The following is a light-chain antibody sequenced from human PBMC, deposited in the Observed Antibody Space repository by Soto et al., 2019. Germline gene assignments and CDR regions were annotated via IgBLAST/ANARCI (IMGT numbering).Light chain of an antibody. CDR3: DYYTSSSTYV. J-gene: IGLJ1*01. V-gene: IGLV2-18*01. CDR2: DVS. CDR1: GSDIGTYNR. Sequence: QSALTQPPAVSGSSGQSAAISCTGTGSDIGTYNRVSWYQQPPGTAPKLMIYDVSDRPSGVPDRFSGSKSGNTASLTISGLQAEDEADYYTSSSTYVFGTGTKVTVL.